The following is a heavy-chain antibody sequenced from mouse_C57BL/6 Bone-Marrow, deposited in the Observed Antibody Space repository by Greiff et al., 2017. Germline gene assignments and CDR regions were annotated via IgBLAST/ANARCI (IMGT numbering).Heavy chain of an antibody. CDR2: IYPRSGNT. CDR1: GYTFTSYG. J-gene: IGHJ2*01. V-gene: IGHV1-81*01. Sequence: VQRVESGAELARPGASVKLSCKASGYTFTSYGISWVKQRTGQGLEWIGEIYPRSGNTYYNEKFKGKATLTADKSSSTAYMELRSLTSEDSAVYFCARWANWENYWGQGTTLTVSS. D-gene: IGHD4-1*01. CDR3: ARWANWENY.